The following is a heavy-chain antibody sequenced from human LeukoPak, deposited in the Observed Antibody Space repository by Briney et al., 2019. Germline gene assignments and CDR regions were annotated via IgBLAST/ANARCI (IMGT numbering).Heavy chain of an antibody. CDR2: IIPIFGTA. V-gene: IGHV1-69*05. J-gene: IGHJ6*03. D-gene: IGHD2-2*01. CDR1: GGTFSSYA. Sequence: GASVKVSCKASGGTFSSYAISWVRQAPGQGLEWMGGIIPIFGTANYAQKFQGRVTTTTDESTSTAYMELSSLRSEDTAVYYCASSVLCSSTSCYRPYYYYYYMDVWGKGTTVTVSS. CDR3: ASSVLCSSTSCYRPYYYYYYMDV.